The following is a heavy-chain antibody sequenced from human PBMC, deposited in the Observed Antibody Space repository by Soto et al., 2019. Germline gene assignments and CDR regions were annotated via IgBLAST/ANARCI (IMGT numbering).Heavy chain of an antibody. CDR2: MHYSGNT. CDR3: ATSTGWPGFDF. D-gene: IGHD2-8*02. CDR1: GGSISRYY. V-gene: IGHV4-59*08. Sequence: QVQLQESGPGLVKPSETLSLTCSVSGGSISRYYCSWVRQPPGTGLEWIGHMHYSGNTRYNPSLTSRDTVSLDTSKNQFALKLSSVTAADTAVYYCATSTGWPGFDFWGQGTLATVSS. J-gene: IGHJ4*02.